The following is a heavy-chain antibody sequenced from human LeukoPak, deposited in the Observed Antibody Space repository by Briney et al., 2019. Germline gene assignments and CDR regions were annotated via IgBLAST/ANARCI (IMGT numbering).Heavy chain of an antibody. CDR2: ISAYNGNT. D-gene: IGHD3-10*01. Sequence: ASVKVSCKASGYTFTSYGISWVRQAPGQGLEWMGWISAYNGNTNYAQKLQGRVTMTTDTSTSTAYMELRSLRSDDTAVYYCAREKSYIPGFGEKAFDIWGQGTMVTVSS. J-gene: IGHJ3*02. CDR1: GYTFTSYG. V-gene: IGHV1-18*01. CDR3: AREKSYIPGFGEKAFDI.